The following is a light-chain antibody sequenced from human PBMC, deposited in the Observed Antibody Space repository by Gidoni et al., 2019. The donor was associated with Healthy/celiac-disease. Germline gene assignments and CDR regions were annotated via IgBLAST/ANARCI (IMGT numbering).Light chain of an antibody. CDR1: QSISSY. CDR3: QQSYSTPIT. V-gene: IGKV1-39*01. J-gene: IGKJ5*01. Sequence: DTQMTQPPSSLSASVGDRVTITCRASQSISSYLNWYQQKPGKAPKLLIYAASSLQSGVPSRFSGSGSGTDFTLTISSLQPEDFATYYCQQSYSTPITFGQGTRLEIK. CDR2: AAS.